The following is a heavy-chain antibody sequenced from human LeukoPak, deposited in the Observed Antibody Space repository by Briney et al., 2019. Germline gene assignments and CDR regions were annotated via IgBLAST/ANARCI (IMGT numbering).Heavy chain of an antibody. D-gene: IGHD3-22*01. Sequence: ASVKVSCKVSRYTLTELSMHWVRQAPGKGLEWMGGFDPEDGETIYAQKFQGRVTMTEDTSTDTAYMKLSSLRSEDTAVYYCAAITYSSGYYSFSYWGQGTLVTVSS. V-gene: IGHV1-24*01. CDR2: FDPEDGET. J-gene: IGHJ4*02. CDR1: RYTLTELS. CDR3: AAITYSSGYYSFSY.